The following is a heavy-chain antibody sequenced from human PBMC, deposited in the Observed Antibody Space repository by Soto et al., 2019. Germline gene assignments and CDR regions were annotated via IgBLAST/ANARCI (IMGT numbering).Heavy chain of an antibody. D-gene: IGHD6-19*01. J-gene: IGHJ4*02. V-gene: IGHV3-7*04. CDR1: GFTFSSYW. CDR3: ARAAVAGTVDY. CDR2: IKQDGSEK. Sequence: EVQLVESGGGLVQPGGSLRLSCASSGFTFSSYWMSWVRQAPGKGLEWVANIKQDGSEKYYVDSVKGRFTISRDNAKNSLYLQMNSLRAEDTAVYYCARAAVAGTVDYWGQGTLVTVSS.